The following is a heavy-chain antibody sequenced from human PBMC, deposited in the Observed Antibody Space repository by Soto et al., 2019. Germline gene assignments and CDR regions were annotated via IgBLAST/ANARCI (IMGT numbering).Heavy chain of an antibody. J-gene: IGHJ3*02. CDR1: GGSFSDYY. D-gene: IGHD6-19*01. Sequence: QVQLQQWGAGLLKPSETLSLTCSVYGGSFSDYYSTWIRQPPGRGLEWIGEINHSGRTSYKPSLKSRITVSVATSINQIALKMTSVTAADTAVYYCVRGSDKSSWSPGFDIWGQGTMVTVSS. V-gene: IGHV4-34*01. CDR3: VRGSDKSSWSPGFDI. CDR2: INHSGRT.